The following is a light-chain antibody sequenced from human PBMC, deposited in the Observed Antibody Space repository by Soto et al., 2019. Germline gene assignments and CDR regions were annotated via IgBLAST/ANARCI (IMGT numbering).Light chain of an antibody. V-gene: IGLV2-8*01. CDR1: SSDIGGYNY. CDR3: SSHAGINNVV. Sequence: QAVVTQPPSASGSPGQSVTISCTGTSSDIGGYNYVSWYQQHPGKAPKLMIYEVTKRPSGVPDRFSGSKSGNTASLTVSGLLAEDEADYYCSSHAGINNVVFGGGTKVTVL. CDR2: EVT. J-gene: IGLJ3*02.